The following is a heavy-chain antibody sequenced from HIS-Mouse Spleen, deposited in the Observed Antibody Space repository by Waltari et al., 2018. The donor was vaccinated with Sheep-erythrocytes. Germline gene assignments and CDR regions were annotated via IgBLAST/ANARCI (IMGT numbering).Heavy chain of an antibody. CDR1: GYTFTSYG. D-gene: IGHD1-26*01. J-gene: IGHJ4*02. CDR2: IIPNLGIA. Sequence: QVQLVQSGAEVKKPGASVKVSCKASGYTFTSYGIRWVRQAPGPGLEWMGRIIPNLGIANYAQKVQGRVTITADKSTSTAYMELSSLRSEDTAVYYCAQTGATTPHFDYWGQGTLVTVSS. CDR3: AQTGATTPHFDY. V-gene: IGHV1-69*04.